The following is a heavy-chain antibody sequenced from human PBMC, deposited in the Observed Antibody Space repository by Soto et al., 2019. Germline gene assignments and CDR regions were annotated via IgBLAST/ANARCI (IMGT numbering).Heavy chain of an antibody. J-gene: IGHJ4*02. V-gene: IGHV1-69*06. CDR1: GGTFSGHA. CDR2: LIPLFGTT. Sequence: QVQLVQSGAEVKKPGSSVKVSCEASGGTFSGHAISWVRQAPGQGPEWMGGLIPLFGTTQHAQNFQDRLTITADKSTSTAYMELTSLRFEDTAIFYCARGPNWGYRFDSWGQGTLVTVSS. CDR3: ARGPNWGYRFDS. D-gene: IGHD7-27*01.